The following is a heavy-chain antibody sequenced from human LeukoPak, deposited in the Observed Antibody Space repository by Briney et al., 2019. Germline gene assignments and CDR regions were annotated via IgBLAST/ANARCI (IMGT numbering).Heavy chain of an antibody. Sequence: GGSLRLSCAASGFTFSSCAMSWVRQAPGKGLEWISDISSSGTTIYYADSVKGRFTISRDNAKNSLYLQMNSLRAEDTAVYYCATLTVATSFDYWGQGTLVTVSS. D-gene: IGHD5-12*01. J-gene: IGHJ4*02. CDR3: ATLTVATSFDY. CDR1: GFTFSSCA. CDR2: ISSSGTTI. V-gene: IGHV3-48*03.